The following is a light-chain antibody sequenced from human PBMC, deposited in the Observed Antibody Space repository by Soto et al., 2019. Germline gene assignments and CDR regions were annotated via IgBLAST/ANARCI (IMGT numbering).Light chain of an antibody. CDR1: QSVSSN. V-gene: IGKV3-15*01. Sequence: VLTQSPATLSLSPGERATLSCRASQSVSSNLAWYQQKHGQAPRLLIYGASTRATGIPARFSGSGSGTEFTLSISSLQSEDFAVYYCQQYNNWPPWTFGQGTEVDIK. CDR2: GAS. J-gene: IGKJ1*01. CDR3: QQYNNWPPWT.